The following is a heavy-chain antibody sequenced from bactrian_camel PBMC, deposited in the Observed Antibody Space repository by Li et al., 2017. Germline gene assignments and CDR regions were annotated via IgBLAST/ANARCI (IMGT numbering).Heavy chain of an antibody. D-gene: IGHD5*01. J-gene: IGHJ4*01. CDR2: VNSGTGNT. CDR1: GSTLSSGV. V-gene: IGHV3S40*01. Sequence: VQLVESGGGLVQPGGSLRLSCAASGSTLSSGVMSWVRQAPGKGLEWVSHVNSGTGNTFYADSVKGRFTISRDNTKNTLYLQMNSLKTEDTAVYYCATSDGLGQGDSMGKQGTQVTVS.